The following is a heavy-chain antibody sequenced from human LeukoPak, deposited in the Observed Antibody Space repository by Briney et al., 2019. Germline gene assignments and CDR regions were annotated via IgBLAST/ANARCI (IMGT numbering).Heavy chain of an antibody. D-gene: IGHD3-10*01. CDR3: VRAAIFGMVRGFDV. V-gene: IGHV1-69*13. J-gene: IGHJ6*02. Sequence: GASVKVSCKASGGTFSSYAISWVRQAPGQGLEWMGGIIPIFGTANYAQKFQGRITITADESTSTAYMELSSLRSEDTAVYYCVRAAIFGMVRGFDVWGQGTTVTVSS. CDR2: IIPIFGTA. CDR1: GGTFSSYA.